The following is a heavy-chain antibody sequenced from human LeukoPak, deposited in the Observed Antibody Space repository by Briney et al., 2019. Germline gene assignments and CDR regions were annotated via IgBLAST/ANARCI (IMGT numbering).Heavy chain of an antibody. J-gene: IGHJ3*02. D-gene: IGHD5-24*01. CDR2: INPSGGST. CDR3: AGGPRDLFDI. Sequence: ASVKVSCKASGYTFTSYYMHWVRQAPGQGLEWMGIINPSGGSTSYAQKFQGRVTMTRDTSKNQFSLKLSSVTAADTAVYYCAGGPRDLFDIWGQGTMVTVSS. V-gene: IGHV1-46*01. CDR1: GYTFTSYY.